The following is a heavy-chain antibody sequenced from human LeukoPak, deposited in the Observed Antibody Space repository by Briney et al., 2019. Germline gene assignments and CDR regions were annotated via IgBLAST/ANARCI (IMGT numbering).Heavy chain of an antibody. J-gene: IGHJ6*03. D-gene: IGHD3-9*01. CDR2: INPNSGGT. Sequence: GASVKVSCKASGYTFTNYDINWVRQAPGQGLEWMGWINPNSGGTNYAQKFQGRVTMTRDTSISTAYMELSSLRSEDTAVYYCARGILARYFDWLLPNYYYYYMDVWGKGTTVTISS. CDR1: GYTFTNYD. V-gene: IGHV1-2*02. CDR3: ARGILARYFDWLLPNYYYYYMDV.